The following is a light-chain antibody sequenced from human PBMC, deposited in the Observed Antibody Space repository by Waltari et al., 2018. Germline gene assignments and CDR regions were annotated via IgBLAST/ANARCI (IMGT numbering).Light chain of an antibody. J-gene: IGLJ2*01. CDR2: NVH. Sequence: QQHTGHTPILMIYNVHQRRSGVCYRVSGSGSGNTAALTVSELQDEDEADYYCSSYTRSSTFLFGGGTRLTVL. CDR3: SSYTRSSTFL. V-gene: IGLV2-14*03.